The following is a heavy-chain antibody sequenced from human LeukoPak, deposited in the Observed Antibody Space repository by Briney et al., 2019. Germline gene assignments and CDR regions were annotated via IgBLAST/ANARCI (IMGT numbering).Heavy chain of an antibody. Sequence: SGTLSLTCAVSGGSISSSNWWSWVRQPPGKGLEWVGEIYHSGSTNYNPSLKSRVTISVDKSKNQFSLKLSSVTAADTAVYYCAKGQEGYTGVITPLDLFDCWGQGTLVTVSS. V-gene: IGHV4-4*02. J-gene: IGHJ4*02. CDR3: AKGQEGYTGVITPLDLFDC. CDR1: GGSISSSNW. CDR2: IYHSGST. D-gene: IGHD3-22*01.